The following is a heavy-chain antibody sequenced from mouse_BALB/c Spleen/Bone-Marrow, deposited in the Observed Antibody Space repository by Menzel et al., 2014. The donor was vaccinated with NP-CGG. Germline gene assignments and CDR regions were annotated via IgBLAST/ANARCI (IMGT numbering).Heavy chain of an antibody. CDR1: GYTFTNYY. Sequence: QVQLQQPGAELVKPGASVKLSCKASGYTFTNYYMYWVKQRPGQDLEWIGEINPSNGGTNFNEKFKSKATLTVDKSSSTAYMQLSSLTSEDSAVYYCTTLGRFAYWGQGTLVTVSA. CDR3: TTLGRFAY. V-gene: IGHV1S81*02. CDR2: INPSNGGT. D-gene: IGHD4-1*01. J-gene: IGHJ3*01.